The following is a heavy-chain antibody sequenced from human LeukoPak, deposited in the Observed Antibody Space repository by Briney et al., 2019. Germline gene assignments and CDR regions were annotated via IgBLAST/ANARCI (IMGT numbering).Heavy chain of an antibody. J-gene: IGHJ4*02. D-gene: IGHD2-15*01. CDR1: GFTFTNAW. Sequence: GGSLRLSCAASGFTFTNAWVSWVRQALGKGLEWVGRVKSKTDGGTIDYTAPVRDRFTISRDDSKNTLSLQMNSLKSEDTAVYYCATGQAAYWGQGTLVTVSS. CDR2: VKSKTDGGTI. CDR3: ATGQAAY. V-gene: IGHV3-15*01.